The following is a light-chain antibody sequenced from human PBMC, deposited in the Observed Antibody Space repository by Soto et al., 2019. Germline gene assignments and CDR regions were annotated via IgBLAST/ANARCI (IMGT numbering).Light chain of an antibody. CDR2: GAS. Sequence: EIVLTQSPGTLSLSPGERATLSCRASQSISSTYLAWYQQKPGQAPRLLIYGASRRATGIPDRFSGSGSGTDFTLTITRLEPEDFAVYYCQQCGSPLITFGPGTRVDIK. J-gene: IGKJ3*01. CDR3: QQCGSPLIT. V-gene: IGKV3-20*01. CDR1: QSISSTY.